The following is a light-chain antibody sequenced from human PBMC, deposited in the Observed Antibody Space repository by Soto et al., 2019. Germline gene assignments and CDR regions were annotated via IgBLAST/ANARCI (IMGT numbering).Light chain of an antibody. CDR1: QSVSSTY. J-gene: IGKJ1*01. CDR3: QHYGSSLWT. Sequence: IVLTQSPGLLSLSPGERATLSCRASQSVSSTYLAWYQQKPGQAPRLLIYGASFRATGIPDRFSGSGSRTDFTLTISRLEPEDFAVYYCQHYGSSLWTFGQGTQVDIK. V-gene: IGKV3-20*01. CDR2: GAS.